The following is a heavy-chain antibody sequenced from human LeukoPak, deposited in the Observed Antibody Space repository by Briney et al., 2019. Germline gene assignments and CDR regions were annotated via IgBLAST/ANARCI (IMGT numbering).Heavy chain of an antibody. CDR3: AKAPYSGSPYYFDY. J-gene: IGHJ4*02. V-gene: IGHV3-30*18. CDR2: ISYDGTSK. Sequence: PGGSLRLSCAASGFTFTSYAMHWVRQAPGKGLEWVAVISYDGTSKSPADSVQGRFTISRDNSKNTLYLQMNSLRAEDTAVYYCAKAPYSGSPYYFDYWGQGTLVTVSS. D-gene: IGHD1-26*01. CDR1: GFTFTSYA.